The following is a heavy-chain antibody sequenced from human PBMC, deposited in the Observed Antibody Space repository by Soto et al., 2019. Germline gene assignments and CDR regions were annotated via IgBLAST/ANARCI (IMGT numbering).Heavy chain of an antibody. CDR2: IKSKTDGGTT. Sequence: GGSMRLSCAASGFTFSNAWMSWVRQAPGKGLEWVGRIKSKTDGGTTDYAAPVKGRFTISRDDSKNTLYLQMNSMKTEDTAVYYCTTVPETIVVVKAGPGYYGMDVWGQGTTVTVSS. D-gene: IGHD2-2*01. V-gene: IGHV3-15*01. CDR3: TTVPETIVVVKAGPGYYGMDV. CDR1: GFTFSNAW. J-gene: IGHJ6*02.